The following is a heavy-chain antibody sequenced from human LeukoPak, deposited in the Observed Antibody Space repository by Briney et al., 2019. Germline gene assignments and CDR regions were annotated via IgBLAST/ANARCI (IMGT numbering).Heavy chain of an antibody. Sequence: GGSLRLSCAASGFTFSSYAMHWVRQAPGKGLEWVAVISYDGSNKYYADSVKGRFTISRDNSKNTLYLQMNSLRAEDTAVYYCAKEGSSGGRTTDYWGQGTLVTVSS. J-gene: IGHJ4*02. CDR1: GFTFSSYA. CDR3: AKEGSSGGRTTDY. D-gene: IGHD2-15*01. V-gene: IGHV3-30*04. CDR2: ISYDGSNK.